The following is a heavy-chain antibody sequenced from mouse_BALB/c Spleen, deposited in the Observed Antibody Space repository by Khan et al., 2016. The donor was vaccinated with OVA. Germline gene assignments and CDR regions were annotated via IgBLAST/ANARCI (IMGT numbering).Heavy chain of an antibody. CDR3: ARNNYYGYYFDY. CDR1: GYSITSDYA. J-gene: IGHJ2*01. V-gene: IGHV3-2*02. Sequence: EVQLQESGPGLVKPSQSLSLTCTVTGYSITSDYAWNWIRQFPGNKLEWMGYISYSGSTSYNPSLKSRISINRDTSKNQFFLQLNSVTTEDTTTYYCARNNYYGYYFDYWGQGTTLTVSS. D-gene: IGHD1-1*01. CDR2: ISYSGST.